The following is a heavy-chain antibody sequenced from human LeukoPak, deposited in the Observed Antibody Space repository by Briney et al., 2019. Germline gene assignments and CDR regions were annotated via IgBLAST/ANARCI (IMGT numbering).Heavy chain of an antibody. CDR1: GFTFSSYA. V-gene: IGHV3-23*01. D-gene: IGHD6-13*01. Sequence: GGSLRLSCAASGFTFSSYAMSWVRQAPGKGLEWVSAISGSGGNTYYADSVKGRFTISRDNSKNTLYLQMNSLRAEDTAVYYCAKGPSPENDSSSWYRRLTISGYWYFDLWGRGTLVTVSS. CDR3: AKGPSPENDSSSWYRRLTISGYWYFDL. J-gene: IGHJ2*01. CDR2: ISGSGGNT.